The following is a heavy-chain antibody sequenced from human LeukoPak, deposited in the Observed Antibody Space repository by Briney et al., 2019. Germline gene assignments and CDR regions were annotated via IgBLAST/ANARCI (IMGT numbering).Heavy chain of an antibody. CDR2: ISYDGSNK. J-gene: IGHJ4*02. D-gene: IGHD3-22*01. V-gene: IGHV3-30*18. CDR1: GFTFSSYG. CDR3: AKGGDSSGYYGGPDY. Sequence: GGSLRLSCAASGFTFSSYGTHWVRQAPGKGLEWVAVISYDGSNKYYADSVKGRFTISRDNSKSILYLQMSSLRTEDTAVYYCAKGGDSSGYYGGPDYWGQGTLVTVSS.